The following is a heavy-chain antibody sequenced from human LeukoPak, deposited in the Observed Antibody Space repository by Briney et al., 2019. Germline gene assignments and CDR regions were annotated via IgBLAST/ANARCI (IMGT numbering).Heavy chain of an antibody. D-gene: IGHD3-3*01. V-gene: IGHV4-34*01. Sequence: SETLSLTCAVYGGSFSGYYWSWIRQPPGKGLEWIGEINHSGSTNYNPSLKSRVTISVDTSKNQFSLKLSSVTAADTAVYYCARGESGFSFDYWGQGTLVTVSS. CDR3: ARGESGFSFDY. CDR2: INHSGST. J-gene: IGHJ4*02. CDR1: GGSFSGYY.